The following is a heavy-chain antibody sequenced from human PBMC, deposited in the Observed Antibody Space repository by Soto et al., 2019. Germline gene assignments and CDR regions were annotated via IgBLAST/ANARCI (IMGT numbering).Heavy chain of an antibody. Sequence: SQTLSLTCVISGDSVSSNGACWNWLRQSPSRGLQWLGRIYYRSKWFHDYAASVESRMAINPGTSRNQFSLQLNYVTPEDTAVYYCARVHCSAGTCLDGLDFWGQGTTVTVSS. CDR1: GDSVSSNGAC. D-gene: IGHD2-15*01. V-gene: IGHV6-1*01. J-gene: IGHJ6*02. CDR3: ARVHCSAGTCLDGLDF. CDR2: IYYRSKWFH.